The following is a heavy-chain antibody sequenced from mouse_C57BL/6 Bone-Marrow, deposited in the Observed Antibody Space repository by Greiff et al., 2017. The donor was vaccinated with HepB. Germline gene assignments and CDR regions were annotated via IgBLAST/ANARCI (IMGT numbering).Heavy chain of an antibody. D-gene: IGHD2-1*01. CDR1: GFSLTSYG. CDR2: IWGVGST. V-gene: IGHV2-6*01. J-gene: IGHJ4*01. CDR3: ARSTMAPYYAMDY. Sequence: QVQLKESGPGLVAPSQSLSITCTVSGFSLTSYGVDWVRQSPGKGLEWLGVIWGVGSTNYNSALKSRLSISKYNSKSQVFLKMNSLQTDDTAMYYCARSTMAPYYAMDYWGQGTSVTVSS.